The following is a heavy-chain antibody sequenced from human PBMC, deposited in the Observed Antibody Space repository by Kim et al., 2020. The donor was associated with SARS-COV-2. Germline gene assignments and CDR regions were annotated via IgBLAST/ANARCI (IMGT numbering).Heavy chain of an antibody. CDR1: GYTLTELS. J-gene: IGHJ6*02. CDR3: ATATTVRGVPDDYCYYCGVDG. D-gene: IGHD3-10*01. Sequence: ASVKVSCKVSGYTLTELSMHWVRQAPGNGLEWMGGFDPEDGETIYAQKFQGRVTMTEDTSTDTAYMELSSLRSEDTAVYYCATATTVRGVPDDYCYYCGVDGWGQGTTGTVSS. CDR2: FDPEDGET. V-gene: IGHV1-24*01.